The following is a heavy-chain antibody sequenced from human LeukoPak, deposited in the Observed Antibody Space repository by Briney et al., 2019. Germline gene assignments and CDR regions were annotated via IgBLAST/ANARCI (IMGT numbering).Heavy chain of an antibody. CDR3: ARFFDY. CDR1: NYSISSGYS. V-gene: IGHV4-38-2*02. CDR2: IYHSGST. J-gene: IGHJ4*02. Sequence: SETLSLTCTVSNYSISSGYSWGWIRQPPGKGLEWIGSIYHSGSTYYNPSLKSRVTISLDTSKNQFSLKLSSVAAADTAVYYCARFFDYWGQGTLDTVSS.